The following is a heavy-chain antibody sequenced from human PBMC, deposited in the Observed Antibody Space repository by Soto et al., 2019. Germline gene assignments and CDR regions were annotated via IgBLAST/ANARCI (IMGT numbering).Heavy chain of an antibody. Sequence: EVQLVESGGGWVQPGRSLRLSCAASGFKFDDYAMHWVRQAPGKGLEWVAGISWNSGGIVYADSVKGRFTISRDNAKRSLSLQMNSLRAEDTAFYYCAKDCIAVAGFNGMDVWGQGTTVTVSS. CDR3: AKDCIAVAGFNGMDV. CDR2: ISWNSGGI. D-gene: IGHD6-19*01. J-gene: IGHJ6*02. V-gene: IGHV3-9*01. CDR1: GFKFDDYA.